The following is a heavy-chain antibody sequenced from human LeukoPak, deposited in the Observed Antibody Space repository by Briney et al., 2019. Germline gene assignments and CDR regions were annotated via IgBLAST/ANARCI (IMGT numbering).Heavy chain of an antibody. CDR1: GFSVNSNY. CDR3: ARERLWVGINWFDP. Sequence: GGSLRLSCAVSGFSVNSNYVSWVRQAPGKGLEWVSGINWNGGSTGYADSVKGRFTISRDNAKNSLYLQMNSLRAEDTALYYCARERLWVGINWFDPWGQGTLVTVSS. D-gene: IGHD3-16*01. V-gene: IGHV3-20*04. J-gene: IGHJ5*02. CDR2: INWNGGST.